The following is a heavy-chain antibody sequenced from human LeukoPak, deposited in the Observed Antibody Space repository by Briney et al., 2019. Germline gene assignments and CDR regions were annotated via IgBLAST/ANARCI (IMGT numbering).Heavy chain of an antibody. CDR1: GFTFSSYA. V-gene: IGHV3-23*01. Sequence: PGGSLRLSCAASGFTFSSYAMSWVRQAPGKGLEWVSAISGSGGSTYYADSVKGRFTISRDNAKNTLYLQMNSLRAEDTAVYYCARVYYDFWSGYWAHYYYYYMDVWGKGTTVTVSS. J-gene: IGHJ6*03. D-gene: IGHD3-3*01. CDR2: ISGSGGST. CDR3: ARVYYDFWSGYWAHYYYYYMDV.